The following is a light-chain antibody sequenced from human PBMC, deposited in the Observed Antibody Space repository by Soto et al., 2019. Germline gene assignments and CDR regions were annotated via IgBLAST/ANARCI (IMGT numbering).Light chain of an antibody. CDR3: CSYTTSNTFV. J-gene: IGLJ1*01. Sequence: QSALTQPASLSVSLRQSITISCSGTSSDVGAYNYVSWYQQYPGKAPKLMIYHVTDRPSGVSNRFSGSKSGNTASLTISGLQAEDEADYYCCSYTTSNTFVFGTGTKVTVL. CDR1: SSDVGAYNY. V-gene: IGLV2-14*01. CDR2: HVT.